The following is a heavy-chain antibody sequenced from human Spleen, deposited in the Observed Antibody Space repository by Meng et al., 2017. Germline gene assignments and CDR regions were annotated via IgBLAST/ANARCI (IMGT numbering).Heavy chain of an antibody. J-gene: IGHJ4*02. Sequence: GQLQGAGPGLVKPSQTLSLTCTVSGGSISSGGYYWSWIRQHPGKGLEWIGYIYYSGSTYYNPSLKSLVTISVDTSKNQFSLKLSSVTAADTAVYYCARVTTVTDIYFDYWGQGTLVTVSS. CDR2: IYYSGST. D-gene: IGHD4-17*01. CDR3: ARVTTVTDIYFDY. CDR1: GGSISSGGYY. V-gene: IGHV4-31*01.